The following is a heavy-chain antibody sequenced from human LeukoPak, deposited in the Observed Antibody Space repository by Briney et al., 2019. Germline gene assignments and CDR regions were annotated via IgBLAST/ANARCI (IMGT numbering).Heavy chain of an antibody. J-gene: IGHJ6*02. CDR1: GFTFSDYY. D-gene: IGHD2-2*01. CDR2: ISSSSSYT. Sequence: KPGGSLRLSCAASGFTFSDYYMSWIRQAPGKGLEWVSYISSSSSYTNYADSVKGRFTISRDNAKNSLYLQMNSLRAEDTAVYHCAGLDIVVVPAAIDYYYGMDVWGQGTTVTVSS. CDR3: AGLDIVVVPAAIDYYYGMDV. V-gene: IGHV3-11*06.